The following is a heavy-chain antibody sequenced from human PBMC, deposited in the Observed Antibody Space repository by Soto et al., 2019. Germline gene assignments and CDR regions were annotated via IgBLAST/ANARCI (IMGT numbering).Heavy chain of an antibody. D-gene: IGHD6-25*01. CDR2: ISHDGSNK. Sequence: QVHLVESGGGVVQPGRSLRLSCVASGFTFGSYAMHWVRQAPGKGLEWVAFISHDGSNKYYAGSVQGRFTVSRDSSENTLYLQMNSLRAEDTAVYYCAREVIAATGTIRWFDPWGQGTLVTVSS. V-gene: IGHV3-30*04. CDR3: AREVIAATGTIRWFDP. J-gene: IGHJ5*02. CDR1: GFTFGSYA.